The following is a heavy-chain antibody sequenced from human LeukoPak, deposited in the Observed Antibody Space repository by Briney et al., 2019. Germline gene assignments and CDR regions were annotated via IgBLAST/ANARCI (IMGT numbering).Heavy chain of an antibody. CDR1: GFTFSNYN. CDR2: ISGSGVST. CDR3: AKGGSLDI. D-gene: IGHD3-16*01. V-gene: IGHV3-23*01. Sequence: SGGSLRLSCAASGFTFSNYNMNWVRQAPGKGLEWVSAISGSGVSTFYADSVKGRFSIPRDNSKNTLNMELKSLRGEDTALYFCAKGGSLDIWGQGTMVTVSS. J-gene: IGHJ3*02.